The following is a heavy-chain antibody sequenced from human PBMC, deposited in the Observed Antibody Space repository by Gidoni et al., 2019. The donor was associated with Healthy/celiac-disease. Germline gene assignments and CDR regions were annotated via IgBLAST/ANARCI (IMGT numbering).Heavy chain of an antibody. CDR2: INPNSGGT. J-gene: IGHJ6*02. V-gene: IGHV1-2*02. CDR3: ARVNGYGDYGGGMDV. Sequence: QVQLVQSGAEVKKPGASVKVSCQASGYTFTGYYMHWVRQAPGQGLEWMGWINPNSGGTNYAQKFQGRVTMTRDTSISTAYMELSRLRSDDTAVYYCARVNGYGDYGGGMDVWGQGTTVTVSS. D-gene: IGHD4-17*01. CDR1: GYTFTGYY.